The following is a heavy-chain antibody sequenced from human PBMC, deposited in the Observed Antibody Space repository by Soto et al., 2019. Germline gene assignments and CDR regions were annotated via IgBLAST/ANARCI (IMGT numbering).Heavy chain of an antibody. CDR1: GDSVSSNSAA. V-gene: IGHV6-1*01. D-gene: IGHD3-16*02. CDR3: ARGGFMITFGGAIGGFDY. Sequence: PSQTLSLTCAISGDSVSSNSAAWNWIRQSPSRGLEWLGRTYYRSKWYNDYAVSVKSRITINPDTSKNQFSLQLNSVTPEDTAVYYCARGGFMITFGGAIGGFDYWGQGTLVTVSS. J-gene: IGHJ4*02. CDR2: TYYRSKWYN.